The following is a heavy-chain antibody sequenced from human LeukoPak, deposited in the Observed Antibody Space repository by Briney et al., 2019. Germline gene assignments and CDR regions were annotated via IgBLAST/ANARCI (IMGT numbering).Heavy chain of an antibody. V-gene: IGHV4-59*01. CDR1: GGSIGYYY. J-gene: IGHJ3*02. CDR2: ICYSGST. Sequence: SETLSLTCTVSGGSIGYYYWSWIRQPPGKGLEWIGYICYSGSTNYNPSLKSRVTISVDTSKNQFSLKLSSVTAADTAVYYCARDLILTGYYNVFDIWGQGTMVTVSS. D-gene: IGHD3-9*01. CDR3: ARDLILTGYYNVFDI.